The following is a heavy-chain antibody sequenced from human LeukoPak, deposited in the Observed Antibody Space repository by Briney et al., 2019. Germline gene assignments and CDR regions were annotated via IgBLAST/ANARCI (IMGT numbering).Heavy chain of an antibody. CDR1: GFTFSDYY. Sequence: SGGSLRLSCAASGFTFSDYYMGWIRQAPGKGLEWISYVTNNNGAMFYAGSLEGRFTIFRDNAKNSLYLQMNSLGPDDTAVYYCARDKDVGPSLFDYWGQGTLVTASS. J-gene: IGHJ4*02. CDR3: ARDKDVGPSLFDY. CDR2: VTNNNGAM. V-gene: IGHV3-11*04. D-gene: IGHD1-26*01.